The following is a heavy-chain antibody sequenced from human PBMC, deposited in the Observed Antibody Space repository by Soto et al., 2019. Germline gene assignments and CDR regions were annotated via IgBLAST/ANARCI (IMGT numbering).Heavy chain of an antibody. CDR3: ARGEADWLSPRQFDY. Sequence: QVQLQESGPGLVKPSQTLSLTCTVSGGSISSGDYYWSWIRQPPGKGLEWIGYIYYSGSTYYNPSLKRRVTISVDTSKNQFSLKLSSVTAADTAVYYCARGEADWLSPRQFDYWGQGTLVTVSS. CDR2: IYYSGST. D-gene: IGHD3-9*01. J-gene: IGHJ4*02. V-gene: IGHV4-30-4*01. CDR1: GGSISSGDYY.